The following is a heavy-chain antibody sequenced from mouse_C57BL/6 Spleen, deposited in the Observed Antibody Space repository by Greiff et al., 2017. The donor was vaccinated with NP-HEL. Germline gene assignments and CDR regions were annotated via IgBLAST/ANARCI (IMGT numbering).Heavy chain of an antibody. V-gene: IGHV1-82*01. Sequence: VQLQQSGPELVKPGASVKISCKASGYAFSSSWMNWVKQRPGQGLEWIGRIYPGDGDTNYNGKFKGKATLTADKSSSTAYMQLSSLTSEDSAVYFCATGYYFDYWGQGTTLTVSS. CDR1: GYAFSSSW. CDR3: ATGYYFDY. D-gene: IGHD4-1*01. CDR2: IYPGDGDT. J-gene: IGHJ2*01.